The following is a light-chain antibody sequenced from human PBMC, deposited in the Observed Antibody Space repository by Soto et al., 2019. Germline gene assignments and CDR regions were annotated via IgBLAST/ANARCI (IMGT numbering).Light chain of an antibody. V-gene: IGLV2-14*01. CDR1: SSDVGGYNY. Sequence: QSVLTQPASVSGSPGQSITISCTGTSSDVGGYNYVSRYQQHPGKAPKLMIYDVSNRPSGVSNRFSGSKSGNTASLTISGLQAEDEADYYCCSYTSSSTLVFGGGTKLTVL. CDR3: CSYTSSSTLV. CDR2: DVS. J-gene: IGLJ2*01.